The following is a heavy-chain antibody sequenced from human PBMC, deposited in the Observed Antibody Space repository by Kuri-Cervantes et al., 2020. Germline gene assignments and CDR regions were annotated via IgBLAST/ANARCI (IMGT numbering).Heavy chain of an antibody. CDR3: TTDLGGGDAFDI. CDR2: IKSKTDGGTT. J-gene: IGHJ3*02. CDR1: GFTFSNAW. V-gene: IGHV3-15*01. D-gene: IGHD3-16*01. Sequence: GESLKISCAASGFTFSNAWMSWVRQAPGKGLEWVGRIKSKTDGGTTDHAAPVKGRFTISRDDSKNTLYLQMNSLKTEDTAVYYCTTDLGGGDAFDIWGQGTMVTVSS.